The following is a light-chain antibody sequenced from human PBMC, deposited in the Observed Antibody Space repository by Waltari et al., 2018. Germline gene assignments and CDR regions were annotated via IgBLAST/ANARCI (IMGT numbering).Light chain of an antibody. CDR1: SSDIGGYNY. CDR3: SSYSSISALDV. Sequence: QTALTQPASVSGSLGQSITISCTGTSSDIGGYNYVSWYQQHPGKAPKLMIYDVSNRPSGVSHRVSDSKSGDTASLTISGLQAEDEADYYCSSYSSISALDVFGTGTKVTVL. V-gene: IGLV2-14*03. J-gene: IGLJ1*01. CDR2: DVS.